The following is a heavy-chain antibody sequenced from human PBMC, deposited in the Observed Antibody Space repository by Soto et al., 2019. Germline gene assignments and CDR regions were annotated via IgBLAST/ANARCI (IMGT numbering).Heavy chain of an antibody. CDR2: INDDGIST. CDR3: TRGPRSTSTGTGAF. D-gene: IGHD1-1*01. CDR1: GFTFSMYW. V-gene: IGHV3-74*01. Sequence: EVQLVESGGGLVQPGGSLRLSCAASGFTFSMYWMHWVRQVPGKGPEWVSRINDDGISTNYADSVKGRFTISRDNAKNTLYLQMNALRVEDTAVYYFTRGPRSTSTGTGAFWGQGTLCTVSS. J-gene: IGHJ4*02.